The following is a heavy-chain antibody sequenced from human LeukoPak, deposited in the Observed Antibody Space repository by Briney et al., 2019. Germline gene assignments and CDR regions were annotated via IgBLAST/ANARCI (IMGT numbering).Heavy chain of an antibody. J-gene: IGHJ6*03. CDR1: GGSISSYY. Sequence: SETLSLTCTVSGGSISSYYWSWIRQPPGKGLEWIGYIYYSGSTNYNPSLKSRVTISVDTSKNQFSLKLSSVTAADTAVYYCARDRGDIVVVPAAREGIYYYYMDVWGKGTTVTVSS. CDR2: IYYSGST. CDR3: ARDRGDIVVVPAAREGIYYYYMDV. V-gene: IGHV4-59*12. D-gene: IGHD2-2*01.